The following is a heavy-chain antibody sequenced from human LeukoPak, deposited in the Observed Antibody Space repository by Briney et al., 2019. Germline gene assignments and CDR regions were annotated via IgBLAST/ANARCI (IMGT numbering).Heavy chain of an antibody. CDR3: TTEAYYDILTGYYNVRYFDY. V-gene: IGHV3-15*01. J-gene: IGHJ4*02. CDR1: GFTFSNAW. D-gene: IGHD3-9*01. CDR2: IKSKTDGGTT. Sequence: PGGSLRLSCAASGFTFSNAWMSWVRQAPGKGLEWVGRIKSKTDGGTTDYAAPVKGRFTISRDDSKNMLYLQMNSLKTEDTAVYYCTTEAYYDILTGYYNVRYFDYWGQGTLVTVSS.